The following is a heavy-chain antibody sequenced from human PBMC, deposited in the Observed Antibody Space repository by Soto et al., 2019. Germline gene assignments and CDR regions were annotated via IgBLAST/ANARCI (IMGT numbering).Heavy chain of an antibody. J-gene: IGHJ3*02. V-gene: IGHV5-51*01. CDR2: IYPGDSDT. CDR3: ARLAYCGGDCYSQAFDI. D-gene: IGHD2-21*02. CDR1: GYSFTSYW. Sequence: GESLKISSKGSGYSFTSYWIGWVRQKPGKGLEWMGIIYPGDSDTRYSPSFQGQVTISADKSISTAYLQWSSLKASDTAMYYCARLAYCGGDCYSQAFDIWGQGTMVTVSS.